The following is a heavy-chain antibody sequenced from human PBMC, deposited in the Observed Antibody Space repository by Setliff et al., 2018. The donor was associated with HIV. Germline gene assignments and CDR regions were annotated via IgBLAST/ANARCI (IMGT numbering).Heavy chain of an antibody. D-gene: IGHD2-2*02. V-gene: IGHV4-39*01. CDR3: ARYTSKVDWFDP. CDR1: GDSITNDDYY. J-gene: IGHJ5*02. CDR2: IHYNGRT. Sequence: PSETLSLTCTVSGDSITNDDYYWGWIRQPPGKGLEWIAIIHYNGRTYYDPSLKSRVTIFVDMSKTQFYLKLRSVTASDTAVYYCARYTSKVDWFDPWGQGTLVTVSS.